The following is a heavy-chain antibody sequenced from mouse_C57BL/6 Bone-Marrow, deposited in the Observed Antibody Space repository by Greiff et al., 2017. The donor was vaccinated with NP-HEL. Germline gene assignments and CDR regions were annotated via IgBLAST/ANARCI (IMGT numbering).Heavy chain of an antibody. CDR3: TGYYGSRGPTVYYAMDY. D-gene: IGHD1-1*01. Sequence: QVQLQQSGAELVRPGASVTLSCKASGYTFTDYEMHWVKQTPVHGLEWIGAIDPETGGTAYNQKFKGKAILTADKSSSTAYMELRSLTSEDSAVYYCTGYYGSRGPTVYYAMDYWGQGTSVTVSS. CDR1: GYTFTDYE. J-gene: IGHJ4*01. V-gene: IGHV1-15*01. CDR2: IDPETGGT.